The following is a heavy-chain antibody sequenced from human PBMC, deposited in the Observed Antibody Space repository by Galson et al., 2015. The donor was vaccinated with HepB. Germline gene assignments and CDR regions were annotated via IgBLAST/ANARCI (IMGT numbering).Heavy chain of an antibody. CDR1: GGTFSSYA. CDR3: ATNTNGRYTSNWSFDY. V-gene: IGHV1-69*13. CDR2: VIPIFGTA. J-gene: IGHJ4*02. Sequence: SVKVSCKASGGTFSSYAFTWVRQAPGPGLEWMGGVIPIFGTANYAQKFQGRVTITADESTSTAYMELSSLRSEDTAVYYCATNTNGRYTSNWSFDYWGQGTLVTVSS. D-gene: IGHD6-13*01.